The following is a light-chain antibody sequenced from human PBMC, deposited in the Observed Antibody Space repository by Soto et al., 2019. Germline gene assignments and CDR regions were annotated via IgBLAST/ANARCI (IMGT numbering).Light chain of an antibody. CDR3: LQGTHWPWT. J-gene: IGKJ1*01. CDR2: WVS. V-gene: IGKV2-30*01. CDR1: QGLVYEDGNTY. Sequence: DVVMTQSPLSLPVTLGQPASISCRSSQGLVYEDGNTYLNWFQQRPGQSPRRLIYWVSNRDSGVPDRFSGSGSGSHFTLKISRVEAEDVGLYYCLQGTHWPWTFGQGTKVEIK.